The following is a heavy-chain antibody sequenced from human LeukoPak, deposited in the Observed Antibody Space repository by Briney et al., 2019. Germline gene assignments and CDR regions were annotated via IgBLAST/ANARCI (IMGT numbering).Heavy chain of an antibody. J-gene: IGHJ3*02. CDR1: GGSFSGYY. CDR2: INHSGST. CDR3: ASYGSSGYKGAFDI. D-gene: IGHD3-22*01. V-gene: IGHV4-34*01. Sequence: PSETLSLTCAVYGGSFSGYYWSWIRQPPGKGLEWIGEINHSGSTNYNPSLKSRVAIPVDTSKNQFSLKLSSVTAADTAVYYCASYGSSGYKGAFDIWGQGTMVTVSS.